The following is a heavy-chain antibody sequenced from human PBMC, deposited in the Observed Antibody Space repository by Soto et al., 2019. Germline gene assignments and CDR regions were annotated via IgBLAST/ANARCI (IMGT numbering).Heavy chain of an antibody. CDR2: IYNSGTT. J-gene: IGHJ3*02. Sequence: SETLSLTCIVSGDSVITSNYYWTWIRQPPGRGLEWIGDIYNSGTTNYNPSLTSRVTMSVDASKNQFSLKLSSVTAADTAVYYCARESIDSSEDDAFDIWGQGTMVTV. CDR1: GDSVITSNYY. D-gene: IGHD3-22*01. V-gene: IGHV4-61*01. CDR3: ARESIDSSEDDAFDI.